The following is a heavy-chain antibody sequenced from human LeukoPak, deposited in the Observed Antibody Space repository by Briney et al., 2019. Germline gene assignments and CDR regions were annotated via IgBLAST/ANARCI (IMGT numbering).Heavy chain of an antibody. CDR3: TRLPLDYSLDH. J-gene: IGHJ4*02. CDR1: GDSISSTTYW. V-gene: IGHV4-39*01. D-gene: IGHD4-11*01. CDR2: MSYVGIT. Sequence: SETLSLTCTVSGDSISSTTYWWGWIRQSPGKGLEWIGSMSYVGITSYNPSLKSRATISVDTSNNQFSLMLSSVTAADTAVYYCTRLPLDYSLDHWGQGTPVSVSS.